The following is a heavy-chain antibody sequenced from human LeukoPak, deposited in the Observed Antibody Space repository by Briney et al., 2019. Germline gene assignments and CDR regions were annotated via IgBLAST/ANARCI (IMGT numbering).Heavy chain of an antibody. V-gene: IGHV1-18*01. CDR3: ARVPGYYDSSGYVFDY. CDR1: GYTFTSYG. J-gene: IGHJ4*02. Sequence: ASVKVSCKASGYTFTSYGISWVRQAPGQGLEWMGWISAYNGNTNYAQKLQGRVTVTTDTSTSTAYMELRSLKFDDTAVYYCARVPGYYDSSGYVFDYWGQGTLVTVSS. D-gene: IGHD3-22*01. CDR2: ISAYNGNT.